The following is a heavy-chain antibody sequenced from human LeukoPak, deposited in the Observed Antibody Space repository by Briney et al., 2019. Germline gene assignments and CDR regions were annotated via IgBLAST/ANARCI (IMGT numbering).Heavy chain of an antibody. CDR3: ARGRDFGYQLPDMPFDY. V-gene: IGHV4-30-2*01. J-gene: IGHJ4*02. CDR1: GGSISSGGYS. Sequence: PSETLSLTCAVSGGSISSGGYSWSWIRQPPGKGLEWIGYICHSGSTYYNPSLKSRVTISVDRSKNQFSLKLSSVTAADTAVYYCARGRDFGYQLPDMPFDYWGQGTLVTVSS. D-gene: IGHD2-2*01. CDR2: ICHSGST.